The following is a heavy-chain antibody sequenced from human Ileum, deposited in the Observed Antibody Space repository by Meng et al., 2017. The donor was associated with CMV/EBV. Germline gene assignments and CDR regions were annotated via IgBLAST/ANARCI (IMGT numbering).Heavy chain of an antibody. V-gene: IGHV3-23*03. Sequence: GESLKISCAASGFTFDSYAMYWVRQGPGKGLEWVSIIHSGGSTTYYADSVKGRFAISRDNSKNMLYLQMNSLRADDTAVYYCAKEHSNCHKYFYGMDVWGQGTTVTVSS. CDR2: IHSGGSTT. CDR3: AKEHSNCHKYFYGMDV. CDR1: GFTFDSYA. D-gene: IGHD4-11*01. J-gene: IGHJ6*01.